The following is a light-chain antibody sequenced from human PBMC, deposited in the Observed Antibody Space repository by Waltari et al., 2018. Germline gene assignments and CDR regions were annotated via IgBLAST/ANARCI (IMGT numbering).Light chain of an antibody. CDR2: EVS. CDR3: SSHTTSSAPGV. V-gene: IGLV2-14*01. Sequence: QSALTQPASVSGSPGQSITISCSGTDSDVGAYDFVSWYQQHPGKAPHLLIYEVSNRPPRISTRFSAAKSGNTASLTISGLQAEDEADYYCSSHTTSSAPGVFGTGTRVTVL. J-gene: IGLJ1*01. CDR1: DSDVGAYDF.